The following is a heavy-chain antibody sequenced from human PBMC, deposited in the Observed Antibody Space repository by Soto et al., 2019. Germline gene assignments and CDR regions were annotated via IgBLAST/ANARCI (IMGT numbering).Heavy chain of an antibody. CDR2: ISGGDGQT. CDR1: GFTFRTYA. Sequence: GGSLRLSCSASGFTFRTYAMNWVRQAPGKGLEWVSAISGGDGQTYYAASVKGRFTISRDNSKNTLYLQMSSLRADDTAVYFFAKGGFCTSTSCYDRTLRWLDPWGHGTLVTVSS. D-gene: IGHD2-2*03. J-gene: IGHJ5*02. CDR3: AKGGFCTSTSCYDRTLRWLDP. V-gene: IGHV3-23*01.